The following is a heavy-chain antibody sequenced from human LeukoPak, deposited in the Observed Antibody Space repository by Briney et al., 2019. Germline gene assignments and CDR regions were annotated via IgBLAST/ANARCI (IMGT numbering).Heavy chain of an antibody. V-gene: IGHV3-74*01. D-gene: IGHD1-26*01. J-gene: IGHJ4*02. Sequence: GGSLRLSCAASGFTFSTNWMHWVRQAPGKGLVWVSRIKGDGSSTSYADSVKGRFTISRDNAKNTLFLQMNSLRAEDTAVYYCVRDGVGAPPFDYWGQGALVTVSS. CDR1: GFTFSTNW. CDR3: VRDGVGAPPFDY. CDR2: IKGDGSST.